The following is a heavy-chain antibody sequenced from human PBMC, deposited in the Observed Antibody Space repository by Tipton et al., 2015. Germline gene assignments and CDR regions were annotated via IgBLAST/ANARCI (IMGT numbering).Heavy chain of an antibody. CDR1: GYSFTSFV. CDR2: IHPSDSET. V-gene: IGHV5-51*01. D-gene: IGHD3-9*01. J-gene: IGHJ4*02. Sequence: QSGAEVKKPGESLKISCKASGYSFTSFVIGWVRQMPGKGLEWVGIIHPSDSETIYSPSFQGQVTISADRSTSTAYLQWSSLKASDTAVYYCARRLPYFEWSKVYYFDFWGQGSPVTVS. CDR3: ARRLPYFEWSKVYYFDF.